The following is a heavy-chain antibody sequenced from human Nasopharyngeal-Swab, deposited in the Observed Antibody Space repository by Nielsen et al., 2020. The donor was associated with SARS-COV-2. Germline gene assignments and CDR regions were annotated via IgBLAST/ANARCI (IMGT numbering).Heavy chain of an antibody. Sequence: WIRQPPGKGLEWVSYISSSSSTIYYADSVKGRFTISRDNAKNSLYLQMNSLRDEDTAVYYCARDLKGSGSYYNPILDYWGREPWSPSPQ. J-gene: IGHJ4*02. CDR2: ISSSSSTI. V-gene: IGHV3-48*02. CDR3: ARDLKGSGSYYNPILDY. D-gene: IGHD3-10*01.